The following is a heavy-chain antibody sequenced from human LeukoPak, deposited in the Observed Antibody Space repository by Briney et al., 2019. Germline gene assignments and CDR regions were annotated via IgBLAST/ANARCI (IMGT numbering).Heavy chain of an antibody. CDR1: AYTFANYA. Sequence: ASVKVSCKASAYTFANYAISWLRQAPGQGLEWMGWISVSNGNTNYAQKLQGRVTMTTDTSTKTVYVELRSLRFDDTAMYYCARGLAGIVGATAWLDPWGQGTLVTVSS. V-gene: IGHV1-18*01. CDR2: ISVSNGNT. D-gene: IGHD1-26*01. J-gene: IGHJ5*02. CDR3: ARGLAGIVGATAWLDP.